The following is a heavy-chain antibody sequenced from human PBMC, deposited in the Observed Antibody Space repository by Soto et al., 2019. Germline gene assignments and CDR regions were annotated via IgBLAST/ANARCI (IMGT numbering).Heavy chain of an antibody. CDR3: ANVSGPYTSGRYDH. D-gene: IGHD6-19*01. CDR1: GFTFSSYA. J-gene: IGHJ5*02. CDR2: ISGSGAAT. Sequence: EVQLLESGGGLVQPGGSLRLSCAASGFTFSSYAMTWVRQAPGKGLEWVSSISGSGAATYYTDSVRGRFTISRGISKTTLYLQMNSLSTEDTALYYCANVSGPYTSGRYDHWGQGTLVTVSS. V-gene: IGHV3-23*01.